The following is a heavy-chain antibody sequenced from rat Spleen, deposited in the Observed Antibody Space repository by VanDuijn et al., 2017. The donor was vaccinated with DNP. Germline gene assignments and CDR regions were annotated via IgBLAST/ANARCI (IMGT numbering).Heavy chain of an antibody. Sequence: EVQLVESGGGLVQPGGSLKLSCVASGFTFNNYWMTWIRQAPGKGLEWVASITNAGGSTYYPDPVKGRLTVSRDSAKSTLYLQMNSLRSEDTATYYCAKDSGYDDIYYYFDYWGQGVMVTVSS. CDR2: ITNAGGST. J-gene: IGHJ2*01. CDR1: GFTFNNYW. V-gene: IGHV5-31*01. CDR3: AKDSGYDDIYYYFDY. D-gene: IGHD1-12*02.